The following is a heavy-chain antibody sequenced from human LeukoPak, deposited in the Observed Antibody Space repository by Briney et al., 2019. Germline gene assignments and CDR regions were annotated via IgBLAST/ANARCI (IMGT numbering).Heavy chain of an antibody. J-gene: IGHJ5*02. Sequence: GGSLRLSCAASGFTFSSYSMNWVRQAPGKGLEWVSYISSASNTIYYADPVKGRFTISRDNAKNSLYLQMNSLRAEDTAMYYCARDGWFGDYNWFDPWGQGTLVTVSS. CDR2: ISSASNTI. CDR1: GFTFSSYS. V-gene: IGHV3-48*01. CDR3: ARDGWFGDYNWFDP. D-gene: IGHD3-10*01.